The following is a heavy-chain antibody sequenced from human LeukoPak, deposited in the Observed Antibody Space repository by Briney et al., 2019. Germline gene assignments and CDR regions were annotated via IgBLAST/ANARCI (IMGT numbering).Heavy chain of an antibody. CDR2: IYYSGST. J-gene: IGHJ4*02. Sequence: SETLSLTCTVSGGSISSYYWSWIRQPPGKGLEWIGYIYYSGSTYYNPSLKSRVTISVDTSKNQFSLKLSSVTAADTAVYYCARLDYYDSSFDYWGQGTLVTVSS. CDR3: ARLDYYDSSFDY. D-gene: IGHD3-22*01. CDR1: GGSISSYY. V-gene: IGHV4-59*08.